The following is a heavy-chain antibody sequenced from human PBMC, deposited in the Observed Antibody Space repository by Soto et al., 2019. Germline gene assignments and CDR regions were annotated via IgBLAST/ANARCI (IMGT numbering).Heavy chain of an antibody. CDR1: GFTFSNAW. Sequence: GGSLRLSCAASGFTFSNAWMSWVRQAPGKGLEWVGRIKSKTDGGTTDYAAPVKGRFTISRDDSKNTLYLQMNSLKTEDTAVYYCTTDSLTPLLWFGESLANDAFDIWGQGTMVTVSS. D-gene: IGHD3-10*01. V-gene: IGHV3-15*01. J-gene: IGHJ3*02. CDR2: IKSKTDGGTT. CDR3: TTDSLTPLLWFGESLANDAFDI.